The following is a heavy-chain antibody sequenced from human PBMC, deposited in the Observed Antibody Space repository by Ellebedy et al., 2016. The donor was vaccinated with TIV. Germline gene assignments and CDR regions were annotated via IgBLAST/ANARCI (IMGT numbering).Heavy chain of an antibody. J-gene: IGHJ6*02. CDR3: AGYGSGSYHDYYYYYGMDV. D-gene: IGHD3-10*01. Sequence: ASVKVSCXASGYTFTGYYMHWVRQAPGQGLEWMGWINPNSGGTNYAQKFQGRVTMTRDTSISTAYMELSRLRSDDTAVYYCAGYGSGSYHDYYYYYGMDVWGQGTTVTVSS. V-gene: IGHV1-2*02. CDR1: GYTFTGYY. CDR2: INPNSGGT.